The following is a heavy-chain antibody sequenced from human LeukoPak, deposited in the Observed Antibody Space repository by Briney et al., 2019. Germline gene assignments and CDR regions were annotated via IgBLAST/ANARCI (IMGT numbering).Heavy chain of an antibody. J-gene: IGHJ4*02. D-gene: IGHD3-22*01. CDR2: IYHSGGT. CDR1: GGSISSSNW. CDR3: ARAMDDSSGYSD. Sequence: SETLSLTCAVSGGSISSSNWWSWVRQPPGKGLEWIGEIYHSGGTNYNPSLKSRVTISVDKSKNQFSLKLSSVTAADTAVYYCARAMDDSSGYSDWGQGTLVTVSS. V-gene: IGHV4-4*02.